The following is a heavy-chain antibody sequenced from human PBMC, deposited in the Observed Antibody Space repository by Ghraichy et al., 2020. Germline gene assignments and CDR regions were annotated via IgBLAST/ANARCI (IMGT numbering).Heavy chain of an antibody. V-gene: IGHV3-7*03. CDR3: ARMRRGLVRGVAWFDP. CDR2: IKNDGSEK. D-gene: IGHD3-10*01. J-gene: IGHJ5*02. CDR1: GFTFESYW. Sequence: GESLNISCQASGFTFESYWMTWVRQAPGKGLEWVANIKNDGSEKYYVDSLTGRFTISRDNSKKSLYLQMSSLRVEDTALYYCARMRRGLVRGVAWFDPWGQGTPVTVSS.